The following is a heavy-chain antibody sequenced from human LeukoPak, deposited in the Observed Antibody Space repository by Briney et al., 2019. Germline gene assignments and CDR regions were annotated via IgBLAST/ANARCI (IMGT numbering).Heavy chain of an antibody. V-gene: IGHV3-21*01. CDR3: VRGAGTSYFDY. D-gene: IGHD1-1*01. Sequence: GSLRLSCEASGFTVSSNYMNWARQVSGKGLEWVSYISSSSTYINYADSVKGRFTISRDNAKNSLYLEMNSLRAEDTAVYHCVRGAGTSYFDYWGQGTLVTVSS. CDR1: GFTVSSNY. CDR2: ISSSSTYI. J-gene: IGHJ4*02.